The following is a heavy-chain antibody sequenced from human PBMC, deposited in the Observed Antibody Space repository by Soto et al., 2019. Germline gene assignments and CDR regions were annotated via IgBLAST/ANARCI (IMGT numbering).Heavy chain of an antibody. CDR2: ISAYNSNT. D-gene: IGHD2-15*01. CDR3: ARSGGWYSQAQY. J-gene: IGHJ4*01. Sequence: QVQLVQSGAEVKKPGASVTVSCKASGYTFTSFGITWVRQAPGQGLEWMGWISAYNSNTNYAQNFRGRFTMTTDTSTTTAYMELRSLRSDATAIYYWARSGGWYSQAQYWCEGTLVTVSS. CDR1: GYTFTSFG. V-gene: IGHV1-18*01.